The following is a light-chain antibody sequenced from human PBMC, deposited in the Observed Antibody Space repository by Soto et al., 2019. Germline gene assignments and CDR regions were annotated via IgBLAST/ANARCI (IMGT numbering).Light chain of an antibody. CDR2: AAS. CDR1: QRLSFN. V-gene: IGKV3-15*01. Sequence: EIVMTQSPATLSVSPGERATLSCRASQRLSFNLAWYQQRPGQAPRLLIYAASTRATGIPARFSGSGSGTEFTLTISSLQSEDFAVYYCQQYYRWPQTFGQGTKVDIK. J-gene: IGKJ1*01. CDR3: QQYYRWPQT.